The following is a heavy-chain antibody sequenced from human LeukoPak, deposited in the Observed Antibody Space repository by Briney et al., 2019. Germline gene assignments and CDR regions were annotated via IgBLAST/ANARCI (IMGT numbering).Heavy chain of an antibody. V-gene: IGHV1-18*01. CDR3: ARDAELPTYYYGSGSYYFY. CDR2: ISAYNGNT. D-gene: IGHD3-10*01. CDR1: GYTFTSYG. J-gene: IGHJ4*02. Sequence: ASVKVSCKASGYTFTSYGISWVRQAPGQGLEWMGWISAYNGNTNYAQKLQGRVTMTTDTSTSTAYMELRSLRSDDTAVYYCARDAELPTYYYGSGSYYFYWGQGTLVTVSS.